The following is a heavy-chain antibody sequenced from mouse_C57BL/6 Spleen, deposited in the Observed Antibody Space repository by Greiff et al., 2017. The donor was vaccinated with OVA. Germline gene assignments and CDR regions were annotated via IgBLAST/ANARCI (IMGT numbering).Heavy chain of an antibody. Sequence: EVQLQQSGPELVKPGASVKIPCKASGYTFTDYNMDWVKQSHGKSLEWIGDINPNNGGTIYNQKFKGKATLTVDKSSSTAYMELRSLTSEDTAVYYCARGDDYDGGAWFAYWGQGTLVTVSA. CDR3: ARGDDYDGGAWFAY. V-gene: IGHV1-18*01. D-gene: IGHD2-4*01. CDR2: INPNNGGT. J-gene: IGHJ3*01. CDR1: GYTFTDYN.